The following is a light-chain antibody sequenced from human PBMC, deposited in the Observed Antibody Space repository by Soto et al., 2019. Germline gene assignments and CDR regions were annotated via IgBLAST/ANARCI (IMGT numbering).Light chain of an antibody. CDR2: EVS. J-gene: IGKJ1*01. Sequence: DVVMTQSPLSLPVTLGQPASISCRSSQSLIHSDGNTYLSWLQQRPGQSPRRLIYEVSDRDSGVPVRFTGSGSGTAFTLKSRRVEAVDVGFYYCMRGTPRPWTFGQGTEVEIK. V-gene: IGKV2-30*02. CDR1: QSLIHSDGNTY. CDR3: MRGTPRPWT.